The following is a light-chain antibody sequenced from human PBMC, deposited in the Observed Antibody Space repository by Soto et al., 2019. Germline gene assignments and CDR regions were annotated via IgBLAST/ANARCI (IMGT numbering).Light chain of an antibody. CDR1: QSISNS. CDR2: DAS. J-gene: IGKJ1*01. CDR3: QQYNKWPPWT. V-gene: IGKV3-11*01. Sequence: EIVLTQSPATLSLSPGESATLSCRASQSISNSLAWYQQNPGQPPRLLIYDASNRATGIPTRFSGSGSGTDFTLTISGLEPEDFAVYYCQQYNKWPPWTFGQGTKVDIK.